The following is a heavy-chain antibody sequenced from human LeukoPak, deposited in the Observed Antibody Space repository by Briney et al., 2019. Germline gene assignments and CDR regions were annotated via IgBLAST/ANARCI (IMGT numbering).Heavy chain of an antibody. J-gene: IGHJ4*02. Sequence: ASVKVSCKASGYTFTSYYMHWVRQAPGQGLEWMGIINPSGGSTSYAQKFQGRVTMTRDTSTSTVYMELSSLRSEDTAVYYCARVFRGSSSWYLSFDYWGQGTLVTVSS. CDR3: ARVFRGSSSWYLSFDY. V-gene: IGHV1-46*01. CDR2: INPSGGST. CDR1: GYTFTSYY. D-gene: IGHD6-13*01.